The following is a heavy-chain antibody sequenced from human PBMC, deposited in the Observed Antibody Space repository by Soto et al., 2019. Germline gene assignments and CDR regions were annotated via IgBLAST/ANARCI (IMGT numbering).Heavy chain of an antibody. J-gene: IGHJ3*02. D-gene: IGHD3-10*01. CDR1: GFTFSDYY. CDR2: ISSSSYT. V-gene: IGHV3-11*06. Sequence: GGSLRLSCAASGFTFSDYYMSWIRQAPGKGLEWVSYISSSSYTNYADSVKGRFTISRDNAKNSLYLQMNSLRAEDTAVYYCARERKYYGSRGDAFDIWGQGTMVTVSS. CDR3: ARERKYYGSRGDAFDI.